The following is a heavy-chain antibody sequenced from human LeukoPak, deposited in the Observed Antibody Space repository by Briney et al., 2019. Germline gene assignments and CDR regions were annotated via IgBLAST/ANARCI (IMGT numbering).Heavy chain of an antibody. J-gene: IGHJ4*02. CDR2: ISYDGSNK. Sequence: GGSLRFSCAASGFTFSSYVMHWVRQAPGKGLEWVAVISYDGSNKYYADSVKGRFTISRDNSKNTLYLQMNSLRAEDTAVYYCASSRGGYSSGWYDFDYWGQGTLVTVSS. D-gene: IGHD6-19*01. CDR3: ASSRGGYSSGWYDFDY. V-gene: IGHV3-30*03. CDR1: GFTFSSYV.